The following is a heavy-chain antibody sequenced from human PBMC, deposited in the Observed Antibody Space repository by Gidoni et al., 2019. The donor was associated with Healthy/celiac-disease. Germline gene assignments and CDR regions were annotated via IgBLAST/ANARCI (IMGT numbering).Heavy chain of an antibody. D-gene: IGHD5-18*01. CDR2: IYWDDDK. Sequence: QITLTESGPTLVKPTQTLTLTCTFSGFSLSTSGVGVGWIRQPPGKALEWLALIYWDDDKRYSPSLKSRLTITKDTSKNQVVLTMTNMDPVDTATYYCAHRQGKYSYGSWPSSYYYYGMDVWGQGTTVTVSS. CDR3: AHRQGKYSYGSWPSSYYYYGMDV. CDR1: GFSLSTSGVG. V-gene: IGHV2-5*02. J-gene: IGHJ6*02.